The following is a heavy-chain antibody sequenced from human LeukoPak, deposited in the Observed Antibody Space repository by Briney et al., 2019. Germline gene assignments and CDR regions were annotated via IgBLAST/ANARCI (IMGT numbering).Heavy chain of an antibody. Sequence: GESLKISCEASGYSFSTHWIARVRQMPGKGLEWVGLIYPADSDTRYSPSFQGQVTISADKSLSTAFLQWSSLTASDTAIYYCARLRREYDLLSGFSYWGQGTLVSVSS. CDR3: ARLRREYDLLSGFSY. V-gene: IGHV5-51*01. CDR1: GYSFSTHW. J-gene: IGHJ4*02. D-gene: IGHD3-3*01. CDR2: IYPADSDT.